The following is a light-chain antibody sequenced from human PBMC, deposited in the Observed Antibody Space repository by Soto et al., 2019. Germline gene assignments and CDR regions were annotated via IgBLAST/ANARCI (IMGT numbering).Light chain of an antibody. CDR2: AAS. CDR1: QGISSY. V-gene: IGKV1-9*01. J-gene: IGKJ2*01. CDR3: QQLNSYPPT. Sequence: DIQLTQSPSFLSASVGDRVTITCRASQGISSYLAWYQQKPGKAPKLLIYAASTLQSGVPSRFSGSGSGTEFTLAISSLQPEDFATYYCQQLNSYPPTVGQGTKLDIK.